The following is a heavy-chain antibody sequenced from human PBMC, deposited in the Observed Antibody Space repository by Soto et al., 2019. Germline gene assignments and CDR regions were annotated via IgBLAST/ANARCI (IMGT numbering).Heavy chain of an antibody. CDR1: GFSLDTWGVG. Sequence: QITLKESGPTLVRPTQTLTLTCTVSGFSLDTWGVGVGWIRQPPAKAPEWLALIYWDNDKRYSPSLKNRLTITKDTSKNQVVLTVTNMDPVDTVTYYCARALGSWGAYYFDHWGQGTLVTVSS. CDR2: IYWDNDK. V-gene: IGHV2-5*02. CDR3: ARALGSWGAYYFDH. J-gene: IGHJ4*02. D-gene: IGHD3-16*01.